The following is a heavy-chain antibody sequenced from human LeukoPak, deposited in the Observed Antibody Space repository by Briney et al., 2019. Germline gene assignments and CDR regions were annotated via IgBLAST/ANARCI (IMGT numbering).Heavy chain of an antibody. V-gene: IGHV3-48*02. CDR2: ISSSSAI. Sequence: PGGSLRLSCAASGFTFSSYSMNWVRQAPGKGLEWVSYISSSSAIYSADSVKGRFTISRDNAKNSLYLQMNSLRDEDTAVYYCARWGAGGSFDYWGQGTLVTASS. CDR3: ARWGAGGSFDY. J-gene: IGHJ4*02. CDR1: GFTFSSYS. D-gene: IGHD3-16*01.